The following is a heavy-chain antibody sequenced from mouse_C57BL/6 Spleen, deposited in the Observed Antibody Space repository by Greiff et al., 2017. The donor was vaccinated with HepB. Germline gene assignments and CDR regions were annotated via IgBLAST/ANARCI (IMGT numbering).Heavy chain of an antibody. V-gene: IGHV1-52*01. D-gene: IGHD4-1*01. CDR1: GYTFTSYW. CDR3: ARGTGKVYFDY. Sequence: QVQLQQPGAELVRPGSSVKLSCKASGYTFTSYWMHWVKQRPIQGLEWIGNIDPSDSETHYNQKFKDKATLTVDKSSSTAYMQLSSLTSEDSAVYYCARGTGKVYFDYWGQGTTLTVSS. J-gene: IGHJ2*01. CDR2: IDPSDSET.